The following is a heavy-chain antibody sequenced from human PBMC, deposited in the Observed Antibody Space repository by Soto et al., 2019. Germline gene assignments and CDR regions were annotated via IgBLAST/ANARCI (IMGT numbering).Heavy chain of an antibody. V-gene: IGHV1-69*08. Sequence: QVQLVQSGAEVKKPGSSVKVSCKASGGTLSSYTISWVRQAPGQGLEWMGRSIPILGIANYAQKFQGRVTITAEKSTSTAYMELSSLRPEDTAVYYCARDLYLSSSRNDYWGQGTLVTVSS. CDR1: GGTLSSYT. J-gene: IGHJ4*02. CDR2: SIPILGIA. D-gene: IGHD6-6*01. CDR3: ARDLYLSSSRNDY.